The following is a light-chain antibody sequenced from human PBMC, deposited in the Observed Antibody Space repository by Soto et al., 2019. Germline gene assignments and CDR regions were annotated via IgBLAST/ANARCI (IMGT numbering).Light chain of an antibody. J-gene: IGKJ1*01. V-gene: IGKV3-15*01. CDR1: QSVSSN. Sequence: EIVMTQSPATLSVSPGERATLSCRASQSVSSNLAWYQQKPGQAPRLLIYGASTRATGIPARFSGSGSGTEFTLTISSLQFEVLAFYYCKQNNNWPPWTFGQGTKVEIK. CDR3: KQNNNWPPWT. CDR2: GAS.